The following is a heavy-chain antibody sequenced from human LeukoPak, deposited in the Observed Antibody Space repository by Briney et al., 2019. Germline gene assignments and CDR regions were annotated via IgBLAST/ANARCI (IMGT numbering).Heavy chain of an antibody. J-gene: IGHJ4*02. V-gene: IGHV3-23*01. CDR3: AKAHSSSSVRPQVDY. D-gene: IGHD6-6*01. CDR1: GFTFTNAW. CDR2: ISGSGVST. Sequence: GGSLRLSCVDSGFTFTNAWMSWVRQAPGKGLEWVSAISGSGVSTYYANSVKGRFTISRDNSKNTLYMQMNSLRDEDTAVYFCAKAHSSSSVRPQVDYWGQGTLVTVSS.